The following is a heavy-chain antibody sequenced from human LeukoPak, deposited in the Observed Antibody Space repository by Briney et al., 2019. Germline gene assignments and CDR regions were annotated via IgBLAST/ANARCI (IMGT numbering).Heavy chain of an antibody. V-gene: IGHV4-59*08. J-gene: IGHJ4*02. Sequence: KPSETLSLTCTVSGGSIRCYYGSCLRQPPGKGLEWIANIYHTGSTNYNPSLSSRVTISIDTAKNQFSLKLTSVTAAETAVYYCARPGRNSSGWQDYLWGQGTLVTVSS. CDR2: IYHTGST. CDR1: GGSIRCYY. CDR3: ARPGRNSSGWQDYL. D-gene: IGHD6-25*01.